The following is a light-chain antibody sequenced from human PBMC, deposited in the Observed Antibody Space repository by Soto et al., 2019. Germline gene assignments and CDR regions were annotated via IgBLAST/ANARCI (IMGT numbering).Light chain of an antibody. CDR3: QQYGRSLT. J-gene: IGKJ3*01. CDR1: QSVANF. V-gene: IGKV3-11*01. CDR2: EAS. Sequence: EIVLTQSPATLSLSPGERSTLSCRASQSVANFLAWYQQKSGQAPRLLIYEASNRARGSPARFSGSGSGTDFPLTIRGLEPEDFAVYYCQQYGRSLTFGPGTKVDIK.